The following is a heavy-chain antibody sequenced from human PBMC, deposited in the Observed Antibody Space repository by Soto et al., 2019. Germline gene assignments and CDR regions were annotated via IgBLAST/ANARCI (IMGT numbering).Heavy chain of an antibody. CDR3: GRVGRGSSGKVDY. J-gene: IGHJ4*02. Sequence: SETLSLTCAVSGDSIISGGYSFICIRQPPCKGLEWIGYIYHSGSTYYNPSLESRVAIAMDRSKNEFSLKLTSVTAADTAVYYCGRVGRGSSGKVDYWGQGTLVTVSS. CDR2: IYHSGST. V-gene: IGHV4-30-2*01. CDR1: GDSIISGGYS. D-gene: IGHD6-6*01.